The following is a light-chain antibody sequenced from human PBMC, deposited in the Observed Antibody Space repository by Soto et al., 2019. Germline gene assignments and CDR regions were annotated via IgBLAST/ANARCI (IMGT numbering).Light chain of an antibody. J-gene: IGKJ5*01. Sequence: ILLTQSPASLSLSTGDRATITCKASQNITNNLSWYQQKPGKAPNLLIYHASKWATGVTSRFSGSGSGTDFSFIITSLQREDLATYYCQQYCGLPPFTFGQGTRLEI. CDR3: QQYCGLPPFT. CDR2: HAS. V-gene: IGKV1-33*01. CDR1: QNITNN.